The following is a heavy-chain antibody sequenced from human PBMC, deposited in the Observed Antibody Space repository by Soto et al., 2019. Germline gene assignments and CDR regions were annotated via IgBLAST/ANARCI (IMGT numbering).Heavy chain of an antibody. Sequence: ASVKVSCKASGYTFTSYAMHWVRQAPGQRLEWMGWINAGNGNTKYSQKFQGRVTITRDTSASTAYMELSSLRSEDTAVYYCARVTYYYGSGSYFSFDDWGQGSLVTVSS. V-gene: IGHV1-3*01. CDR2: INAGNGNT. J-gene: IGHJ4*02. D-gene: IGHD3-10*01. CDR3: ARVTYYYGSGSYFSFDD. CDR1: GYTFTSYA.